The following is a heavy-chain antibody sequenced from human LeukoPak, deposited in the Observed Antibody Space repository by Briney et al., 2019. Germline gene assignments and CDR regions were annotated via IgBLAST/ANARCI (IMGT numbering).Heavy chain of an antibody. J-gene: IGHJ4*02. Sequence: SQTLSLTCAISGDSVSRNSAAWSWIRQSPSRGLEWLGRTYYRSTWYTYYAVSVKSRITINPDTSKNQFSLQLNSVTPEGTAVYFCARSVATGCFDYWGQGTLVTVSS. CDR1: GDSVSRNSAA. D-gene: IGHD1-1*01. CDR2: TYYRSTWYT. CDR3: ARSVATGCFDY. V-gene: IGHV6-1*01.